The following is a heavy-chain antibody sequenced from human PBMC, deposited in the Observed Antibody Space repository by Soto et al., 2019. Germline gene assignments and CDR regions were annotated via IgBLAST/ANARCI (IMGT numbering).Heavy chain of an antibody. D-gene: IGHD5-12*01. V-gene: IGHV1-18*01. J-gene: IGHJ4*02. Sequence: ASVKVSCKASGYTFTSYGISWVRQAPGRGLEWMGWISAYNGNTNYAQKLQGRVTMTTDTPTSTAYMELRSLRSDDTAVYYCARSRWLDPRYYFDYWGQGTLVTVSS. CDR3: ARSRWLDPRYYFDY. CDR2: ISAYNGNT. CDR1: GYTFTSYG.